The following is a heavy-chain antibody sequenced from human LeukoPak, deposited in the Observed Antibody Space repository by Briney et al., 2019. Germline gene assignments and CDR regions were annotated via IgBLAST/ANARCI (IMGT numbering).Heavy chain of an antibody. CDR2: IFPSGGEI. V-gene: IGHV3-23*01. D-gene: IGHD3-9*01. CDR3: AREGYFDWLFQRPHDAFDI. Sequence: GGSLRLSCAASGFTFSTFAMVWVRQPPGKGLEWVSSIFPSGGEIHYADSVRGRFTISRDNSKNTLYLQMNSLRAEDTAVYYCAREGYFDWLFQRPHDAFDIWGQGTMVTVSS. CDR1: GFTFSTFA. J-gene: IGHJ3*02.